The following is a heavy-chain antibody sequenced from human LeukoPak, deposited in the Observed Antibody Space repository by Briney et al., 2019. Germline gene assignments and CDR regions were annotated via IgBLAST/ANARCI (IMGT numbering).Heavy chain of an antibody. V-gene: IGHV3-7*03. CDR3: ARAYLGDYYYYYMDV. CDR2: IKQDGSEK. Sequence: GGSLRLSCAASGFTFSSYWMSWVRQAPGKGLEWVANIKQDGSEKYYVDTVKGRFTISRDNAKNSLYLQMNSLRAEDTALYYCARAYLGDYYYYYMDVWGKGTTVTVSS. J-gene: IGHJ6*03. D-gene: IGHD1-26*01. CDR1: GFTFSSYW.